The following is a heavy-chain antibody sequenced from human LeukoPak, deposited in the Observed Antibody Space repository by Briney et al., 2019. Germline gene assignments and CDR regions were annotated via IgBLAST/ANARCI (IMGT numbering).Heavy chain of an antibody. J-gene: IGHJ6*02. Sequence: GGSLRLSCSASGFPFSNYGMSWVRQAPGKGLEWVSSISGSGGSTFYADSVKGRFTISRDNSKNTLYLQMNSLRAEDTAVYYCARERRYYYYGMDVWGQGTTVTVSS. CDR3: ARERRYYYYGMDV. CDR1: GFPFSNYG. CDR2: ISGSGGST. V-gene: IGHV3-23*01.